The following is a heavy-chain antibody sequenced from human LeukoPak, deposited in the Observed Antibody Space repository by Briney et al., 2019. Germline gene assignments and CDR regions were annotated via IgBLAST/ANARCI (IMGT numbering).Heavy chain of an antibody. D-gene: IGHD6-25*01. Sequence: SETLSLTCTVSGDSISGYYWSWIRQPPAKGLEWIAFIHSSGTTNYNPSLKSRVSISVDTSNNQFSLNVNSVTAADTAVYYCARGGASSEWFDPWGQGTLVTVSS. CDR2: IHSSGTT. CDR1: GDSISGYY. V-gene: IGHV4-59*01. CDR3: ARGGASSEWFDP. J-gene: IGHJ5*02.